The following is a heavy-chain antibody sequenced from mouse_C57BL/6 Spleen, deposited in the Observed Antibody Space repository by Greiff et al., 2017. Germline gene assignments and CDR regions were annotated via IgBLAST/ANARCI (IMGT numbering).Heavy chain of an antibody. CDR3: ARITTVEEDYWYFDV. Sequence: QVQLQQPGAELVRPGTSVKLSCKASGYTFTSYWMHWVKQRPGQGLEWIGVIDPSDSYTKYNQKFKGKATLTVDTSSSTAYMQLSSLTSEDSAVYYCARITTVEEDYWYFDVWGTGTTVTVSS. CDR1: GYTFTSYW. CDR2: IDPSDSYT. D-gene: IGHD1-1*01. J-gene: IGHJ1*03. V-gene: IGHV1-59*01.